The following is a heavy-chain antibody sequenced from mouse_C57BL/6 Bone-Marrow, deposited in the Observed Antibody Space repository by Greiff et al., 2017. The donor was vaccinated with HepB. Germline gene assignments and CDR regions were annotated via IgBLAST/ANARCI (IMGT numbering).Heavy chain of an antibody. CDR2: IRNKANGYTT. J-gene: IGHJ3*01. CDR1: GFTFTDYY. CDR3: ASHYYGSTWFAY. V-gene: IGHV7-3*01. D-gene: IGHD1-1*01. Sequence: EVQGVESGGGLVQPGGSLSLSCAASGFTFTDYYMSWVRQPPGKALEWLGFIRNKANGYTTEYSASVKGRFTISRDNSQRILYLQMNALRAEDSATYYCASHYYGSTWFAYWGQGTLVTVSA.